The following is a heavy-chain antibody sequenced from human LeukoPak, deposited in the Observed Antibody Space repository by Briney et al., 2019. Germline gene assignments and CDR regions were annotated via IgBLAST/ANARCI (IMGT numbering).Heavy chain of an antibody. J-gene: IGHJ4*02. V-gene: IGHV3-66*01. CDR2: IYSGGRT. Sequence: GSLRLSCAASGFTVSSNYMSWVRQAPGKGLEWVSVIYSGGRTYYADSVKGRFTISRDNSKNTLYLQMNSLRAEDTAVYYCAKVGGSSWFDELFFVDYWGQGTLVTVSS. D-gene: IGHD6-13*01. CDR3: AKVGGSSWFDELFFVDY. CDR1: GFTVSSNY.